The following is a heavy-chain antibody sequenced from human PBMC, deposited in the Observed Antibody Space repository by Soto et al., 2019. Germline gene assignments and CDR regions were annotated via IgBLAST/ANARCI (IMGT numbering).Heavy chain of an antibody. V-gene: IGHV4-39*01. J-gene: IGHJ4*02. CDR1: GDSISDTIYY. CDR2: IHYSGTT. D-gene: IGHD6-19*01. Sequence: SETLSLTCRVSGDSISDTIYYWGWVRQSPGKGLEWIGSIHYSGTTQFHPSLKTRVTISVDTSKNEFSLRLRSVTAADTAVYFSERHSKEVAAALAYWGQGLPATVSS. CDR3: ERHSKEVAAALAY.